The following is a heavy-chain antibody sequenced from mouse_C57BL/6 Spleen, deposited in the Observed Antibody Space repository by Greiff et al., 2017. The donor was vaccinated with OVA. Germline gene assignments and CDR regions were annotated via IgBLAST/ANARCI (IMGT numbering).Heavy chain of an antibody. J-gene: IGHJ3*01. CDR1: GYTFTDYE. V-gene: IGHV1-15*01. CDR2: IYPETGGT. CDR3: TPPYYSNSAWFAY. D-gene: IGHD2-5*01. Sequence: VQLQQSGAELVRPGASVTLSCKASGYTFTDYEMHWVKQTPVHGLEWIGAIYPETGGTSYNQKFKGKAILTADKSSSTAYIELRSLTSEDSAVYYCTPPYYSNSAWFAYWGQGTLVTVSA.